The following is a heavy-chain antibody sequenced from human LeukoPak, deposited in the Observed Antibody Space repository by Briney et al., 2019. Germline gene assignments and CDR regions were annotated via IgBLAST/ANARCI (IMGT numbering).Heavy chain of an antibody. CDR3: ARVGYDSSGDAFGI. D-gene: IGHD3-22*01. CDR1: GGTFSSYA. CDR2: IIPIFGTA. J-gene: IGHJ3*02. V-gene: IGHV1-69*06. Sequence: SVKVSCKASGGTFSSYAISWVRQAPGQGLEWMGRIIPIFGTANYAQKFQGRVTITADKSTSTAYMELSSLRSEDTAVYYCARVGYDSSGDAFGIWGQGTMVTVSS.